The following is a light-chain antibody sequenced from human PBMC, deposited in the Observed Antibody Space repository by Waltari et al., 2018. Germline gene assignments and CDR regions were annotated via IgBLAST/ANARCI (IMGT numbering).Light chain of an antibody. CDR3: SSFRIGSTVL. V-gene: IGLV2-11*01. CDR1: TGTFTD. CDR2: DVT. J-gene: IGLJ2*01. Sequence: QAALTQPPSVSRSLGQSVTISCTAVTGTFTDVSWYRQDPGTAPRLLFLDVTKRPPGVSDRFSGSKSGNTASLTISGLQAEDEADYYCSSFRIGSTVLFGGGTRLTVL.